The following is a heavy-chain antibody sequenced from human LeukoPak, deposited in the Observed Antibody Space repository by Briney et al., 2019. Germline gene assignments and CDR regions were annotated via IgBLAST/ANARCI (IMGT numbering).Heavy chain of an antibody. Sequence: PSETLSLTCTVSGGSISSYYWSWIRQPPGKGLEWIGYIYYSGSTNYNPSLKSRVTISVDTSKNQFSLKLSSVTAADTAVYYCARGMEGPYYLDYWGQGTLVTVSS. D-gene: IGHD1-1*01. J-gene: IGHJ4*02. CDR1: GGSISSYY. CDR3: ARGMEGPYYLDY. CDR2: IYYSGST. V-gene: IGHV4-59*01.